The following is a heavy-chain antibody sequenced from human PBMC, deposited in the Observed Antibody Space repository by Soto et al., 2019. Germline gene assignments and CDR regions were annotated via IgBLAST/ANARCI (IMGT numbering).Heavy chain of an antibody. V-gene: IGHV1-24*01. CDR1: GYTFTEVS. D-gene: IGHD1-7*01. CDR3: APVNSNYKRDLLDP. CDR2: FDPDGGET. J-gene: IGHJ5*02. Sequence: ASVKVSCKVSGYTFTEVSIHWVRQAPGKGLEWMGGFDPDGGETVYAQKFQGRVRMTEDTSTETAYMEVSSLRPEDTAVYYGAPVNSNYKRDLLDPWRQGALVTVSS.